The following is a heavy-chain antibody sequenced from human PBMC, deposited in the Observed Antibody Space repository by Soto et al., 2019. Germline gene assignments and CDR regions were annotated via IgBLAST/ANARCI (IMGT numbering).Heavy chain of an antibody. Sequence: ASETLSLTCTVSGGSISSSSYYWGWIRQPPGKGLEWIGSIYYSGSTYYNPSLKSRVTISVDTSKNQFSLKLSSVTAADTAVYYCARHVAAAGTVWWFDPWGQGTLVTVPS. CDR3: ARHVAAAGTVWWFDP. D-gene: IGHD6-13*01. J-gene: IGHJ5*02. CDR2: IYYSGST. V-gene: IGHV4-39*01. CDR1: GGSISSSSYY.